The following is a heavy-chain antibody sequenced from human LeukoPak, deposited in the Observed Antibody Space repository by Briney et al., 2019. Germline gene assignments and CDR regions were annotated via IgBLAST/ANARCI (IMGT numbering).Heavy chain of an antibody. V-gene: IGHV4-34*01. D-gene: IGHD3-3*01. CDR3: ARGTRYDFWSGYTPAFDY. Sequence: SETLSLTCAVYGGSFSGYYWSWIRQPPGKGLEWIGEINHSGSTNYNPSLKSRLTISVDTSKNQFSLKLSSVTAADTAVYYCARGTRYDFWSGYTPAFDYWGQGTLVTVSS. CDR1: GGSFSGYY. J-gene: IGHJ4*02. CDR2: INHSGST.